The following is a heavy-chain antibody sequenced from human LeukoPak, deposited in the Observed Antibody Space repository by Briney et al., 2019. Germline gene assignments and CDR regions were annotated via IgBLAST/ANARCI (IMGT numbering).Heavy chain of an antibody. CDR1: GYTFTGYY. CDR3: ARVRRGGYSYGYDED. J-gene: IGHJ4*02. V-gene: IGHV1-2*02. D-gene: IGHD5-18*01. Sequence: GASVKVSCKASGYTFTGYYMHWVRQAPGQGLEWMGWINPNSGGTNYAQKFQGRVTMTRDTSISTAYMELSRLRSDDTAVYYCARVRRGGYSYGYDEDWGQGTLVTVYS. CDR2: INPNSGGT.